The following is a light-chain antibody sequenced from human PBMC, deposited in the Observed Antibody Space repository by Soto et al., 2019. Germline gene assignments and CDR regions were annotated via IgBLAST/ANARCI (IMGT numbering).Light chain of an antibody. Sequence: DIVLTQSPGTLSLSPGERATLSCRASQSVSSSYLARYQQKPGQAPRLLINGAANRATGSPDRFSSSGSATELILITIGRQSEDFAVYYCQKYNKWPPITFGQGTRLEIK. CDR2: GAA. J-gene: IGKJ5*01. V-gene: IGKV3-20*01. CDR1: QSVSSSY. CDR3: QKYNKWPPIT.